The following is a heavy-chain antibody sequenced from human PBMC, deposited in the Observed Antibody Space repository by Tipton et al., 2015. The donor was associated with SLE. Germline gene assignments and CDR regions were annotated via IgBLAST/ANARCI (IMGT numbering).Heavy chain of an antibody. Sequence: TLSLTCTVSGGSISSRSYYWGWISQPPGKGLEWIGSIYYRGATYYNPSLKSRVTIAVDTSKNQFSLKLYSLTAADTAVYYCARTSWEATSSDWCFDLWGRGALVTGSS. CDR2: IYYRGAT. J-gene: IGHJ2*01. D-gene: IGHD6-6*01. CDR3: ARTSWEATSSDWCFDL. CDR1: GGSISSRSYY. V-gene: IGHV4-39*07.